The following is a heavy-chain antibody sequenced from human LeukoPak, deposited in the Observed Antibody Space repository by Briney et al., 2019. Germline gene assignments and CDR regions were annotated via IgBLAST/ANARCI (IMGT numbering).Heavy chain of an antibody. CDR3: ARRYSSGWAFDY. J-gene: IGHJ4*02. V-gene: IGHV4-59*08. D-gene: IGHD6-19*01. CDR1: GGTISSYY. CDR2: IHSSGST. Sequence: PSETLSLTCTVSGGTISSYYWNWIRQPPGKGLEWIGYIHSSGSTKYNPSLKSRVTISVDTSKNQFSLKLSSVTAADRAVYYCARRYSSGWAFDYWGQGTLVTVSS.